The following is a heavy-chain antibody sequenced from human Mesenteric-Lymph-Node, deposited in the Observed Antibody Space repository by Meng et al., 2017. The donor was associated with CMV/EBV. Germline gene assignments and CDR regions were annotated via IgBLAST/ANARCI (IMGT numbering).Heavy chain of an antibody. V-gene: IGHV3-23*01. CDR1: GFTFGNYA. D-gene: IGHD2-8*01. Sequence: GGSLGLSCAASGFTFGNYAITWVRQAPGKGLEWVSTISGSGGITYYADSVKGRFTISRDNSRNTLYLQMNSLRAEDTAVYYCAKGYCTNGVCYPDYWGQGTLVTVSS. CDR2: ISGSGGIT. CDR3: AKGYCTNGVCYPDY. J-gene: IGHJ4*02.